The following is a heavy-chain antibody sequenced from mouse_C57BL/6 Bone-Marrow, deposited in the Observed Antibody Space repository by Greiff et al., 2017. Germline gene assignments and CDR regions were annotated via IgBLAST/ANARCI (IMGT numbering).Heavy chain of an antibody. CDR1: GYSFTDYN. CDR3: ERRDSKPYYYAMDY. V-gene: IGHV1-39*01. D-gene: IGHD2-5*01. Sequence: VQLQQSGPELVKPGASVKISCKASGYSFTDYNMNWVKQSNGKSLEWIGVINPNYGTTSYNQKFKGKATLTVDQSSSTAYMQLNSLTSEDSAVYYWERRDSKPYYYAMDYWGQGTSVTVSS. J-gene: IGHJ4*01. CDR2: INPNYGTT.